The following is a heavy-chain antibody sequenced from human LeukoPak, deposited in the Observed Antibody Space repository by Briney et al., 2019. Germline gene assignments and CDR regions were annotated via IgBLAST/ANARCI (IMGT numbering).Heavy chain of an antibody. V-gene: IGHV6-1*01. CDR2: TYYRSKWYN. J-gene: IGHJ4*02. D-gene: IGHD1-26*01. CDR3: AGGPGGAMGGY. Sequence: SQALSLTCAISGDSVSSNSVAWNWIRQSPSRVLEWLGRTYYRSKWYNDYAVSVKSRITINPDTSKNQFSLQLNSVTPEDTAVYYCAGGPGGAMGGYWGRGTLVTVSS. CDR1: GDSVSSNSVA.